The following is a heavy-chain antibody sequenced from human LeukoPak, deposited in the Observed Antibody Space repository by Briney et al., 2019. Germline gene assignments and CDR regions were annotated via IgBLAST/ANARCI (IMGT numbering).Heavy chain of an antibody. CDR2: INGDGRNI. V-gene: IGHV3-74*01. D-gene: IGHD2-2*01. Sequence: GGSLRLSCVASGFTFSSYWIHWVRQDPRKGLVWVSRINGDGRNINYADSVRGRFTISRDNAKNTLYLQMNSLRAEDTAVYYCANHLACGSTSCPPFDDWGQGTLVTVSS. CDR3: ANHLACGSTSCPPFDD. CDR1: GFTFSSYW. J-gene: IGHJ4*01.